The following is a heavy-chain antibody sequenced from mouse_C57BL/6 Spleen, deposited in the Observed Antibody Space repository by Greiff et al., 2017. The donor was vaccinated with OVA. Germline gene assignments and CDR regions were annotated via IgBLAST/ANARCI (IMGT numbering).Heavy chain of an antibody. J-gene: IGHJ1*03. CDR3: AREDGITTVVATDWYFDV. D-gene: IGHD1-1*01. Sequence: EVQRVESEGGLVQPGSSMKLSCTASGFTFSDYYMAWVRQVPEKGLEWVANINYDGSSTYYLDSLKSRFIISRDNAKNILYLQMSSLKSEDTATYYCAREDGITTVVATDWYFDVWGTGTTVTVSS. CDR1: GFTFSDYY. CDR2: INYDGSST. V-gene: IGHV5-16*01.